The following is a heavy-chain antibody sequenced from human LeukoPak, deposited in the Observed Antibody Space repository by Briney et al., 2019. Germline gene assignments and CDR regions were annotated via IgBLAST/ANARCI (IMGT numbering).Heavy chain of an antibody. CDR3: ARAGTCSSTSCDGGIEY. CDR1: GFAFSSYN. V-gene: IGHV3-21*06. CDR2: ISTTSTYI. D-gene: IGHD2-2*01. Sequence: GGSLRLPCAASGFAFSSYNMKWVRQAPWKGLEWVSFISTTSTYIYYADSVKGRFTVSRDNSKNLLYLQMDSLRVEDTAVYYCARAGTCSSTSCDGGIEYWGQGTLVTVSS. J-gene: IGHJ4*02.